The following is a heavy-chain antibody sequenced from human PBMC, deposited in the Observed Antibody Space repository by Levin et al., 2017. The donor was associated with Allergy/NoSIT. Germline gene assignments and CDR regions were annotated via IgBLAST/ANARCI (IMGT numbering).Heavy chain of an antibody. J-gene: IGHJ4*02. CDR2: IKQDGSEK. V-gene: IGHV3-7*04. D-gene: IGHD3-9*01. Sequence: SCAASGFTFSDYWMSWVRQAPGKGLEWVASIKQDGSEKYYVDSVKGRFTISRDNAKNSLFLQMNSLRAEDTAVYYCARDRQRYFDWSHFDYWGQGTLVTVSS. CDR1: GFTFSDYW. CDR3: ARDRQRYFDWSHFDY.